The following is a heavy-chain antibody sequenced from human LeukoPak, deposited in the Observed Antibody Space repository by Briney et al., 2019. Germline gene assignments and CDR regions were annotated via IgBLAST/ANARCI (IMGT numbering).Heavy chain of an antibody. J-gene: IGHJ6*03. CDR3: ARDGDTVLTRGYYYYMDV. V-gene: IGHV3-21*01. D-gene: IGHD4-23*01. CDR1: GFTFSSYT. CDR2: ITSSSSYI. Sequence: GGSLRLSCAASGFTFSSYTMNWVRQAPGKGPEWVSSITSSSSYIYYADSVKGRFTISRDNARNLLYLQMNSLRAEDTALYYCARDGDTVLTRGYYYYMDVWGKGTTVTVSS.